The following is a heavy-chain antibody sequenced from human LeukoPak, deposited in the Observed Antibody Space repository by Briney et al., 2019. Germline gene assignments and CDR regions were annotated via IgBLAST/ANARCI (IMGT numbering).Heavy chain of an antibody. CDR1: GGSFSGYY. D-gene: IGHD3-22*01. CDR3: ARYSSGYSTFDY. V-gene: IGHV4-34*01. J-gene: IGHJ4*02. CDR2: INHSGNT. Sequence: SETLSLTCAVYGGSFSGYYWSWIRQTPGKGLEWIGEINHSGNTNYNPSLKSRVTISVDTSKNQFSLKLSSVTAEDTAVYYCARYSSGYSTFDYWGQGTLVTVSS.